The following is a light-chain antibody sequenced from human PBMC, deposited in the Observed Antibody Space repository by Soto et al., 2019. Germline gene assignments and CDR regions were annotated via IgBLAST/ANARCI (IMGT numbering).Light chain of an antibody. CDR2: LGS. CDR1: RSLLHSNGYNY. CDR3: MQALQTRCT. J-gene: IGKJ2*02. V-gene: IGKV2-28*01. Sequence: DIVMTQSPLSLPVTPGEPASISCRSSRSLLHSNGYNYLDWYLQKPGQSPQLLIYLGSNRASGVSDRFSGSGSGTDFTLKISRVEAEDVGVYYCMQALQTRCTFGQATKLSIK.